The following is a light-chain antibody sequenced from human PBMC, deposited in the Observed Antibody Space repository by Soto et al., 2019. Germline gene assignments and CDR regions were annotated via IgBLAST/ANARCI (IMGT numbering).Light chain of an antibody. CDR2: GTS. CDR1: QSVSSTY. J-gene: IGKJ4*01. Sequence: EIVLTQSTGTLSLSPGERATLSCRASQSVSSTYLAWYQQQPGQAPRLLIYGTSSRATDIPDRFRGSESGTDFTITISTLEPEDFAVYYCQQYATSPLTFGGGTKVDIK. V-gene: IGKV3-20*01. CDR3: QQYATSPLT.